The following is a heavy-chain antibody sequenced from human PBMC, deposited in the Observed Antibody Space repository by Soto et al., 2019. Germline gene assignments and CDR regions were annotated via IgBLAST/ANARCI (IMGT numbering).Heavy chain of an antibody. CDR1: GGSISSSSYY. D-gene: IGHD3-22*01. V-gene: IGHV4-39*01. J-gene: IGHJ4*02. Sequence: QLQLQESGPGLVKPSETLSLTCTVSGGSISSSSYYWGWIRQPPGKGLEWIGSIYYSGSTYYNPSHKSRVTMSVDTSKNQFSLKLSSVTAADTAVYYCARRISHDSSGYYYYWGQGTLVTVSS. CDR2: IYYSGST. CDR3: ARRISHDSSGYYYY.